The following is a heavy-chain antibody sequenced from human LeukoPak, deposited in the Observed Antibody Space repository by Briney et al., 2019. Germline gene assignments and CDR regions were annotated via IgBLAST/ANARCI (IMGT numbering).Heavy chain of an antibody. Sequence: ASVKVSCKASGHTFTTYYMHWVRQAPGQGLEWMGIINPSDGSTIYPQRFQGRVTMTRDTSTSTVYMELSSLRSEDTAVYYCARLSEAAAGPDAFDIWGQGTMVTVSS. J-gene: IGHJ3*02. CDR3: ARLSEAAAGPDAFDI. D-gene: IGHD6-13*01. CDR1: GHTFTTYY. V-gene: IGHV1-46*01. CDR2: INPSDGST.